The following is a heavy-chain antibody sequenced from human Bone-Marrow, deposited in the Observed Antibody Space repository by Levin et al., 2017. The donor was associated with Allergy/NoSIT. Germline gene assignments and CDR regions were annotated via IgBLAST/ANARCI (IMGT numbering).Heavy chain of an antibody. CDR2: INPYSGVT. V-gene: IGHV1-2*02. CDR1: GYTFTGYY. J-gene: IGHJ4*02. CDR3: ARAIAVGARDY. D-gene: IGHD2-15*01. Sequence: ASVKVSCEVSGYTFTGYYIRWVRQAPGQGLEWVAWINPYSGVTNYAQDFQERVTVTTDASINTAYMDFNSLRFNDTAVYYCARAIAVGARDYWGQGTLVSVSS.